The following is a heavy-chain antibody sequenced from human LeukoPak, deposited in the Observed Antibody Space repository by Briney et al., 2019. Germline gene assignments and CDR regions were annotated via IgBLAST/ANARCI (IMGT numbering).Heavy chain of an antibody. D-gene: IGHD6-13*01. CDR1: GGSISSYY. Sequence: SETLSLTCTVSGGSISSYYWSWIRQPPGKGLEWIGYIYYSGSTNYNPSLKSRVTISVDTSKNQFSLKLSSVTAADTAVYYCARTIAAAGTVFDYWGQGTWSPSPQ. CDR2: IYYSGST. J-gene: IGHJ4*02. CDR3: ARTIAAAGTVFDY. V-gene: IGHV4-59*01.